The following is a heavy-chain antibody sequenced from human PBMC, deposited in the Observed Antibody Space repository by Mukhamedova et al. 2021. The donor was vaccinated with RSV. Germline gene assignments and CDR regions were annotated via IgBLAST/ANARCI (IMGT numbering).Heavy chain of an antibody. CDR3: ARGSWFDP. J-gene: IGHJ5*02. Sequence: GSSTSYADSVKGRFTISRDNAKNTPYLQMNSLRAEDTAVYYCARGSWFDPWGQGTLVTVSS. CDR2: GSST. V-gene: IGHV3-74*01.